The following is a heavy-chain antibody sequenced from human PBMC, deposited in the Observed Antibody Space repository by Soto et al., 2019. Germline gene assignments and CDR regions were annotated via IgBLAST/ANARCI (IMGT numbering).Heavy chain of an antibody. Sequence: QLQLQESGPGLVKPSETLSLTCTVSGGSISSSSYYWGWIRQPPGKGLEWIGSIYYSGSTYYNPSLKSRVPISVDTSKNQFSLKLSSVTAADTAVYYCARLPNYYDSSGYYYGMDVWGQGTTVTVSS. CDR3: ARLPNYYDSSGYYYGMDV. J-gene: IGHJ6*02. V-gene: IGHV4-39*01. CDR2: IYYSGST. D-gene: IGHD3-22*01. CDR1: GGSISSSSYY.